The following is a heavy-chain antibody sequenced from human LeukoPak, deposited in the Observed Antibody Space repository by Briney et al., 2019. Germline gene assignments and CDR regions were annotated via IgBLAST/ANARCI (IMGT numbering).Heavy chain of an antibody. CDR3: AREQPAGSTDY. D-gene: IGHD2-2*01. J-gene: IGHJ4*02. V-gene: IGHV3-64*01. CDR2: ISGDGGST. Sequence: PGGSLRLSCAASGFVVNTYSMHWVRQAPGKGLECVSAISGDGGSTYYANSVKGRFAISRDNSRNTLYLQMGSLRPDDTALYYCAREQPAGSTDYWGQGTLVTVSS. CDR1: GFVVNTYS.